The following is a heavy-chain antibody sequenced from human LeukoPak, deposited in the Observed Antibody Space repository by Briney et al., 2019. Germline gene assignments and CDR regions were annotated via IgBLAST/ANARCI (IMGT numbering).Heavy chain of an antibody. Sequence: GGSLRLSCAASGFTFDDYAMHWVRQAPGKGLEWVSGINWNTNSIKYADSVKGRFTISRDNAKNSLYLQMNSLRAEDTAFYYCAKGSSGXSTDAFDIWGQGTMVTVS. CDR1: GFTFDDYA. CDR3: AKGSSGXSTDAFDI. J-gene: IGHJ3*02. V-gene: IGHV3-9*01. D-gene: IGHD6-19*01. CDR2: INWNTNSI.